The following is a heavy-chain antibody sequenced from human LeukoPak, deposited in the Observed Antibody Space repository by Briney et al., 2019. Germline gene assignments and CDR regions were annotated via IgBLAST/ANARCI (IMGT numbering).Heavy chain of an antibody. CDR1: GGSISSYY. CDR2: IYYSGSA. J-gene: IGHJ4*02. Sequence: PSETLSLTCTVSGGSISSYYWSWIQQPPGKGLEWIGYIYYSGSANYNPSLKSRVTISVDTSKNQFSLKLSSVTAADTAVYYCARHLLVPAATFDYWGPGTLVAVSS. CDR3: ARHLLVPAATFDY. D-gene: IGHD2-2*01. V-gene: IGHV4-59*08.